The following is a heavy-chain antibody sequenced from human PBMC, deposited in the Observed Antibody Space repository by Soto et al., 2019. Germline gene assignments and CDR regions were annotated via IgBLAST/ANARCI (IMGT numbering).Heavy chain of an antibody. CDR1: GFTVDDYA. J-gene: IGHJ4*02. CDR3: AKDMKWGGMTTIHYFDS. CDR2: IGANGDNV. V-gene: IGHV3-9*01. D-gene: IGHD4-17*01. Sequence: PGGSLRLSCVASGFTVDDYAMHWVRQAPGKGLEWVSGIGANGDNVDYADSVKGRFTVSRDNAKNSLFLQMNSLRPEDTALYYCAKDMKWGGMTTIHYFDSWGQGTQVTVSS.